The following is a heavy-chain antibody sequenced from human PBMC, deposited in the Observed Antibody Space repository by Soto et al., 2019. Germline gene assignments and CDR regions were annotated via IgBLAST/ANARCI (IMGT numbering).Heavy chain of an antibody. CDR1: GGAISSSSYY. CDR3: ARLEMTPQRGYFQH. J-gene: IGHJ1*01. D-gene: IGHD2-15*01. Sequence: SETLSLTCTVSGGAISSSSYYWGWIRQPPGKGLEWIGSIYYSGSTYYNPSLKSRVTISVDTSKNQFSLKLSSVTAADTAVYYCARLEMTPQRGYFQHWGQGTLVTVSS. V-gene: IGHV4-39*01. CDR2: IYYSGST.